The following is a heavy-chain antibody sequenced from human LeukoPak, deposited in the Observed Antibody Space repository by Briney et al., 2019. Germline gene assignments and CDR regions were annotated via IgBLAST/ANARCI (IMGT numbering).Heavy chain of an antibody. CDR1: GFTFSDYY. CDR3: ARDLSRFGELFPEYP. J-gene: IGHJ3*01. V-gene: IGHV3-11*04. Sequence: GGSLRLSCAASGFTFSDYYMSWIRQAPGKGLEWVSYISSSGGTIYYADSVKGRFTISRDNAKNSLYLQMNSLRAEDTAVYYCARDLSRFGELFPEYPWGQGTMVTVSS. D-gene: IGHD3-10*01. CDR2: ISSSGGTI.